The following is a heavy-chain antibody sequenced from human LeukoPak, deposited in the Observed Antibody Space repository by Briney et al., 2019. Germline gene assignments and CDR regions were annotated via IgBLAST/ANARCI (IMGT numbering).Heavy chain of an antibody. J-gene: IGHJ3*02. CDR1: GYTFTSYA. Sequence: ASVKVSCKASGYTFTSYAMHWVRQAPGQRLEWMGWINAGNGNTKYSQKFQGRVTITRDISASTAYMELSSLRSEDTAVYYCARGRRFDAFDIWGQGTMVTVSS. V-gene: IGHV1-3*01. CDR3: ARGRRFDAFDI. CDR2: INAGNGNT.